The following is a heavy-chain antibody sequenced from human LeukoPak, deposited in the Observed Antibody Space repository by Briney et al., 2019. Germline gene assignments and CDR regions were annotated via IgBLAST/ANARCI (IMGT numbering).Heavy chain of an antibody. V-gene: IGHV3-33*01. J-gene: IGHJ4*02. Sequence: AGGSLRLSCAASGFTFSSYGMHWVRQAPGKGLEWVAVIWNDGRNKYYADSVKGRFTISRDNSKNTLYLQMNSLRAEDTAVYYCARDRHDRYFDYWGQGTLVTVSS. CDR3: ARDRHDRYFDY. CDR1: GFTFSSYG. CDR2: IWNDGRNK.